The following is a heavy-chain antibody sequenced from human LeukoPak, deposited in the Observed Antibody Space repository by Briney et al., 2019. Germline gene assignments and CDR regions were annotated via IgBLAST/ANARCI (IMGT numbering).Heavy chain of an antibody. J-gene: IGHJ3*02. Sequence: GALGPSWAASGFTFSSYWMHGVRQAPGKGLVWVSRINSDGSSTSYADSVKGRFTISRNNAKNTLYLQMNSLRAEDTAVYYCAREGYCSSTSCYDAFDIWGQGTMVTVSS. CDR2: INSDGSST. CDR3: AREGYCSSTSCYDAFDI. D-gene: IGHD2-2*01. CDR1: GFTFSSYW. V-gene: IGHV3-74*01.